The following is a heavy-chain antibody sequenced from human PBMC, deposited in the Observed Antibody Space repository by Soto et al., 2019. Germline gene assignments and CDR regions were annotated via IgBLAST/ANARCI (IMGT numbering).Heavy chain of an antibody. V-gene: IGHV4-59*01. J-gene: IGHJ4*02. Sequence: SETLSLTCTVSGGSISSYYWSWIRQPPGKGLEWIGYIYYSGSTNYNPSRKSRVTISVDTSKNQFSLKLSSVTAADTAVYYCARGKVNYYDSSGYYPFDYWGQGTLVTVSS. CDR1: GGSISSYY. CDR2: IYYSGST. D-gene: IGHD3-22*01. CDR3: ARGKVNYYDSSGYYPFDY.